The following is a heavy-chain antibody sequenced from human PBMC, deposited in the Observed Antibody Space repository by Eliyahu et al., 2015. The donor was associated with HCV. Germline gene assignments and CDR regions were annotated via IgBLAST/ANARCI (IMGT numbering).Heavy chain of an antibody. Sequence: QVQLQQWGAGLLKPSETLSLTCAVXGGSXSGYYWXWIRQPPGKGLEXXGEINHXGSTNYNPXLKSRVTISVDTSKNQFSLKLSSVTAADTAVYYCARARGYCSSTSCPPGEGDPWGQGTLVTVSS. D-gene: IGHD2-2*01. CDR2: INHXGST. CDR3: ARARGYCSSTSCPPGEGDP. V-gene: IGHV4-34*01. CDR1: GGSXSGYY. J-gene: IGHJ5*02.